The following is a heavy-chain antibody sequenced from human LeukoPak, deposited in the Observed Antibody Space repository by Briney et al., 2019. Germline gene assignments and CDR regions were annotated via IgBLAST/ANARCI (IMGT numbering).Heavy chain of an antibody. CDR2: ISGDVGST. CDR3: AKDIGEQLFFDY. CDR1: GLTFDDSS. D-gene: IGHD3-10*01. Sequence: PGGSLRLSCATAGLTFDDSSMHWVSQAPGKGLEWVSLISGDVGSTSYADSVKGRFTISRDNSKNSLYLQMNSLRTEDTALYYCAKDIGEQLFFDYWGQGTLVTVSS. V-gene: IGHV3-43*02. J-gene: IGHJ4*02.